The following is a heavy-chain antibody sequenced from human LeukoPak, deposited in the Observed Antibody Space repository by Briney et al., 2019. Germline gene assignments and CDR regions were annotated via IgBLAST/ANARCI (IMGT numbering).Heavy chain of an antibody. CDR1: GYTFTNYG. D-gene: IGHD3-10*01. CDR3: ATGLWFGKYLDV. V-gene: IGHV1-69*06. CDR2: IIPIFGTA. J-gene: IGHJ6*04. Sequence: ASVKVSCKASGYTFTNYGVSWVRQAPGQGLEWMGGIIPIFGTANYAQKFQGRVTITADKSTSTAYMELSSLRSEDTAVYYCATGLWFGKYLDVWGKGTTVTISS.